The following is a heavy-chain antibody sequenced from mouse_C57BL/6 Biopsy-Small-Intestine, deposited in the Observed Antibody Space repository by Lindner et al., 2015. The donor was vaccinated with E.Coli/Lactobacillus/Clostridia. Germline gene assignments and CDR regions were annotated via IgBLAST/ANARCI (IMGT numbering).Heavy chain of an antibody. D-gene: IGHD1-1*01. CDR1: GYTFASSR. J-gene: IGHJ4*01. Sequence: SVKVSCKTSGYTFASSRLHWVRQAPGQGLEWMGIINPTGGSTTYAQRFQGRVTMSRDASTRTVYMELSSLRSDDTAIYYCSRGLGTYYFGYWGQGTLVNVSS. CDR3: SRGLGTYYFGY. V-gene: IGHV1-64*01. CDR2: INPTGGST.